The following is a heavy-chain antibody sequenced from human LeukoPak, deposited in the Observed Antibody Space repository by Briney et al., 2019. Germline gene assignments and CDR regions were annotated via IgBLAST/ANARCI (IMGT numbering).Heavy chain of an antibody. CDR1: GFTFGGYA. CDR2: ISGGSDDT. V-gene: IGHV3-23*01. Sequence: GGSLRLSCTASGFTFGGYAMSWVRQAPGKGLEWVSSISGGSDDTYYADSVKGRFTISRDNPKTTLYLQMNSLRAEDTAVYYCARTIAQYSNSWLYFYYGLDVWGQGTTVTVSS. D-gene: IGHD6-13*01. J-gene: IGHJ6*02. CDR3: ARTIAQYSNSWLYFYYGLDV.